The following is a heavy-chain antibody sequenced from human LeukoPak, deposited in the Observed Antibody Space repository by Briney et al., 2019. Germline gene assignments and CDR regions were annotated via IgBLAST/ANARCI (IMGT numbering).Heavy chain of an antibody. V-gene: IGHV3-7*01. D-gene: IGHD6-13*01. CDR3: AKDSYSKGDF. CDR2: IKNDGAVK. CDR1: GFTFSVAW. Sequence: GGSLRLSCAASGFTFSVAWMTWVRQAPGKGLEWVANIKNDGAVKDYVDSVKGRFTISRDNAKNSLYLQMNSLRAEDTAVYYCAKDSYSKGDFWGQGVLVTVSS. J-gene: IGHJ4*02.